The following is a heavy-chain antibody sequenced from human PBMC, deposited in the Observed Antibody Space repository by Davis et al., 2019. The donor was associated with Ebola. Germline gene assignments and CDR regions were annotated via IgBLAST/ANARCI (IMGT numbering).Heavy chain of an antibody. Sequence: SLKISCAASGFTFDDYAMHWVRQAPGKGLEWVSGISWNSGSIGYADSVKGRFTISRDNAKNSLYLQMNSLRAEDTALYYCAKGLGIYYYYGMDVWGQGTTVTVSS. V-gene: IGHV3-9*01. CDR2: ISWNSGSI. CDR1: GFTFDDYA. CDR3: AKGLGIYYYYGMDV. J-gene: IGHJ6*02. D-gene: IGHD7-27*01.